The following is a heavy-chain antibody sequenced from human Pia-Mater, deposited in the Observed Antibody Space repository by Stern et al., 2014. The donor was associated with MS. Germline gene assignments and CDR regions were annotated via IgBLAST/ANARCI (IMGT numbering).Heavy chain of an antibody. Sequence: VPLVQSGAEVKKPGESLKISCKLSGYSFTIYYIAWVRQMPGTGLEWMGVIYPYDSDTTYSPSFQGQVTISADKSITTAFLQWSSLRASDTAMYYCARHVQGFDYWGQGTLVTVSS. CDR1: GYSFTIYY. V-gene: IGHV5-51*01. J-gene: IGHJ4*02. CDR3: ARHVQGFDY. CDR2: IYPYDSDT.